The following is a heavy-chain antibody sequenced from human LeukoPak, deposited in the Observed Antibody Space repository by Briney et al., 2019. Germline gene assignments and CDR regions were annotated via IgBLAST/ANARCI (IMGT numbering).Heavy chain of an antibody. CDR1: GFAFSSYA. V-gene: IGHV3-30-3*01. CDR2: ISYDGSNK. Sequence: GGSLRLSCAASGFAFSSYAMHWVRQAPGKGLEWVAVISYDGSNKYYADSVKGRFTISRDNSKNTLYLQMNSLRGEDTAVYYCAKDGYSSSWYYFDYWGQGTLVTVSS. J-gene: IGHJ4*02. CDR3: AKDGYSSSWYYFDY. D-gene: IGHD6-13*01.